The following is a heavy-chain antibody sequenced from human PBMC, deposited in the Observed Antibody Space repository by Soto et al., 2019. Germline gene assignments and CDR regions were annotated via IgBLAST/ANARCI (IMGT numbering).Heavy chain of an antibody. CDR1: GFTFSSYG. V-gene: IGHV3-23*01. CDR3: ARFRLGQLLLLS. CDR2: ISGSGDIT. D-gene: IGHD1-26*01. Sequence: PGGSLRLSCAASGFTFSSYGLTWVRQAPGKGLEWVSGISGSGDITHYADSVKGRFTISRDNSKNTLYLQMNSLRAEDTAVYYCARFRLGQLLLLSWGQGTLVTVSS. J-gene: IGHJ5*02.